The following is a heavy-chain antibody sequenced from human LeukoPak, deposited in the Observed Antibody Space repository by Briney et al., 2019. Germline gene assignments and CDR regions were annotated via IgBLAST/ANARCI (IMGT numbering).Heavy chain of an antibody. Sequence: SVKVSCKASGGTFSSYAISWVRQAPGQGLEWMGGIIPIFGTANYAQKFQGRVTITADQSTSTAYMELSSLRSEDTAVYYRARAYYRPYYYYYGIDVWGQGTTVTVSS. D-gene: IGHD3-16*01. J-gene: IGHJ6*02. V-gene: IGHV1-69*13. CDR2: IIPIFGTA. CDR1: GGTFSSYA. CDR3: ARAYYRPYYYYYGIDV.